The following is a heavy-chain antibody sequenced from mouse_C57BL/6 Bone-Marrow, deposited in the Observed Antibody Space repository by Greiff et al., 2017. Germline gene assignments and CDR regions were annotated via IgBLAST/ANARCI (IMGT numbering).Heavy chain of an antibody. CDR1: GFTFSDSG. CDR2: ISSGSSTI. Sequence: EVKLVESGGGLVKPGGSLKLSCAASGFTFSDSGMHWVRQAPEKGLEWVAYISSGSSTIYYADTVKGRFTISRDNAKNTLFLQMTSLRSEDTAMYYCATGTYYAMDYGVQGTSVTVCS. J-gene: IGHJ4*01. V-gene: IGHV5-17*01. D-gene: IGHD4-1*01. CDR3: ATGTYYAMDY.